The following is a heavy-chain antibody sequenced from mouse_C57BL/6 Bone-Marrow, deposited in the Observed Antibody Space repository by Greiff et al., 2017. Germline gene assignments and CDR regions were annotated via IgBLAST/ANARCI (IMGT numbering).Heavy chain of an antibody. CDR1: GYTFTSYW. Sequence: VQLQQSGAELVKPGASVKMSCKASGYTFTSYWITWVKQRPGQGLEWIGDVYPGSGSTNYNEKFKSKATLTVDTSSSTAYMQLSSLTSEDSAVYDCARPYYSNYWYVDVGGRGTTVTVTA. J-gene: IGHJ1*03. D-gene: IGHD2-5*01. V-gene: IGHV1-55*01. CDR3: ARPYYSNYWYVDV. CDR2: VYPGSGST.